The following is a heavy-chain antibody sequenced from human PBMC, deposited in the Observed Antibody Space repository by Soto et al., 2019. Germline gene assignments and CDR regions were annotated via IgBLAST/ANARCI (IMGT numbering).Heavy chain of an antibody. CDR1: GYTFFSYG. J-gene: IGHJ5*02. CDR2: MNANNDNT. CDR3: ASRYYDFWSGYYNGFDP. V-gene: IGHV1-8*01. D-gene: IGHD3-3*01. Sequence: GASVKVSCKASGYTFFSYGISWVRQAPGQGHERQRWMNANNDNTGYAQKFQGRVTMTRNTSISTAYMELSSLRSEDTTVYYCASRYYDFWSGYYNGFDPWGQGALVTVSS.